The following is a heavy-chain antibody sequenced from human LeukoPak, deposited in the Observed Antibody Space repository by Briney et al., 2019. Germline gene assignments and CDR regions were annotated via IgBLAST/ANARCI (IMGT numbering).Heavy chain of an antibody. J-gene: IGHJ4*02. CDR3: AREYYDSSGLDY. Sequence: ASVKVSCKXSGYTFTGDYMHWVRQAPGQGLEWMGWINPNSGGTNYAQKFQGRVTMTRDTSISTAYMELSRLRSDDTAVYYCAREYYDSSGLDYWGQGTLVTVSS. CDR2: INPNSGGT. D-gene: IGHD3-22*01. CDR1: GYTFTGDY. V-gene: IGHV1-2*02.